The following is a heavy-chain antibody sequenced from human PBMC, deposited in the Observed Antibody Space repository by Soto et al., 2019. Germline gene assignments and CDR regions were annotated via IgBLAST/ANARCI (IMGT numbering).Heavy chain of an antibody. CDR2: IIPILGIA. Sequence: GASVKVSCKASGGTFSSYTISWVRQAPGQGLEWMGRIIPILGIANYAQKFQGRVTITADKSTSTAYMELSSLRSEDTAVYYCARDGGGIAARPAIISYWGQGTLVTVSS. J-gene: IGHJ4*02. CDR3: ARDGGGIAARPAIISY. CDR1: GGTFSSYT. V-gene: IGHV1-69*04. D-gene: IGHD6-6*01.